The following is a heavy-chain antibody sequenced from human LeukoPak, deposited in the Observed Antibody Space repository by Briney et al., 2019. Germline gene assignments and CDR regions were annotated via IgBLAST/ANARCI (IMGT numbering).Heavy chain of an antibody. CDR2: ISSSSSNI. Sequence: PGGSLRLSCTVSGFTVSSNSMSWVRQAPGNGLEWVSSISSSSSNIYYANSVKGRFTISRDNAKNSLYLQMNSLRVEDTAVYYCARCTTGRTFGSLREIKRSREIDYWGQGTLATVSS. CDR3: ARCTTGRTFGSLREIKRSREIDY. V-gene: IGHV3-21*01. CDR1: GFTVSSNS. J-gene: IGHJ4*02. D-gene: IGHD1-1*01.